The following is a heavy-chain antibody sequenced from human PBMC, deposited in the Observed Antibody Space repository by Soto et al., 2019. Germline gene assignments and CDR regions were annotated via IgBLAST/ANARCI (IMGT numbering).Heavy chain of an antibody. J-gene: IGHJ6*03. D-gene: IGHD3-3*01. Sequence: PGGSLRLSCAASGFTFSSYATSWVRQAPGKGLEWVSAISGSGGSTYYADSVKGRFTISRDNSKNTLYLQMNSLRAEDTAVYYCAKSYYDFWSGPYYYYYMDVWGKGTTVTVSS. V-gene: IGHV3-23*01. CDR1: GFTFSSYA. CDR2: ISGSGGST. CDR3: AKSYYDFWSGPYYYYYMDV.